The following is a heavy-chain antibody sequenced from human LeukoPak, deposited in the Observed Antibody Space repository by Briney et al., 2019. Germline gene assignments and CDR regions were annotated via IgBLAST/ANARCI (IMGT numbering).Heavy chain of an antibody. CDR2: ISRDGGDT. CDR3: AKVGSSSWNYYYFDY. V-gene: IGHV3-23*01. D-gene: IGHD6-13*01. J-gene: IGHJ4*02. CDR1: GFTFNNYG. Sequence: SGGSLRLSCAASGFTFNNYGMSWVRMAPGRGLEWVSAISRDGGDTFYADSVKGRFTISRDNSKNTVYLQMNSLRAENTAVYYCAKVGSSSWNYYYFDYWGQGTLVTVSS.